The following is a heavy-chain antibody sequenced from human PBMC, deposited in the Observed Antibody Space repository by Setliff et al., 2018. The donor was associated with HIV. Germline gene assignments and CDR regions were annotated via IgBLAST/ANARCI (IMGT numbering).Heavy chain of an antibody. CDR2: VYYSGNT. Sequence: SETLSLTCTVSGLSLITSDYYWGWVRQPPGKALQWIGSVYYSGNTYYNPSLKSRATMSVDTSKSQLSLRLSAVTAADTAVYYCATLHSSGWPYYSDYWGQGILVTVSS. CDR1: GLSLITSDYY. D-gene: IGHD6-19*01. CDR3: ATLHSSGWPYYSDY. J-gene: IGHJ4*02. V-gene: IGHV4-39*01.